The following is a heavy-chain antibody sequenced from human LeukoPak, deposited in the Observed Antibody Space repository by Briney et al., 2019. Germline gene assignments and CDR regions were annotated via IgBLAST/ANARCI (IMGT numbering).Heavy chain of an antibody. V-gene: IGHV3-7*01. J-gene: IGHJ4*02. CDR2: ISPDGSGK. CDR3: VSWEKGVTIPENS. CDR1: GFTFSTYW. Sequence: GGSLRLSCAASGFTFSTYWMSWIRQAPGKGLERVAHISPDGSGKYYVDSVKGRFTISRDNAKNSLRLQMNSLRDEDSAVYYCVSWEKGVTIPENSWGQGTLVIVSS. D-gene: IGHD3-10*01.